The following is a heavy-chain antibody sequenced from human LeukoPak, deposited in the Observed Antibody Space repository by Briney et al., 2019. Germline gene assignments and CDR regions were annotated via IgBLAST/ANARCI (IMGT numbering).Heavy chain of an antibody. CDR1: GGSFSGYY. Sequence: TSETLSPTCAVYGGSFSGYYWSWIRQPPGKGLEWIGEINHSGSTNYNPSLKSRVTISVDTSKNQFSLKLSSVTAADTAVYYCARTDDTLIRGKYYFDYWGQGTLVTVSS. D-gene: IGHD3-9*01. J-gene: IGHJ4*02. CDR2: INHSGST. V-gene: IGHV4-34*01. CDR3: ARTDDTLIRGKYYFDY.